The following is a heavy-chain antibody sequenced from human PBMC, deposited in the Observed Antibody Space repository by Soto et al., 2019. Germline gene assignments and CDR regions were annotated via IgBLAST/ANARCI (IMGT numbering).Heavy chain of an antibody. CDR3: ARGEYSKHGSFDY. V-gene: IGHV3-21*01. D-gene: IGHD4-4*01. CDR1: GFTFSSYS. J-gene: IGHJ4*02. CDR2: ISSSSSYI. Sequence: EVQLVESGGGLVKPGGSLRLSCAASGFTFSSYSMNWVRQAPGKGLEWVSSISSSSSYIYYADSVKGRFTISRDNAKNSLYVQMNSPRAEDTAVYYCARGEYSKHGSFDYWGRGTLVTVSS.